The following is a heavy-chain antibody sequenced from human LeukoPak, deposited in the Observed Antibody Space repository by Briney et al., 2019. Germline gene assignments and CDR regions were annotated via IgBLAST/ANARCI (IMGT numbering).Heavy chain of an antibody. CDR1: GFTFSSYG. J-gene: IGHJ4*02. V-gene: IGHV3-33*06. Sequence: GRSLRLSCAASGFTFSSYGMHRVHQAPGKGLEWVAVIWYDGTNKYYADSVKGRFSISRDNSKNTLYLQMNSPRDEDTAVYYCAKGGIPNDRGYFDYWGQGTLVTVSS. CDR3: AKGGIPNDRGYFDY. D-gene: IGHD1-1*01. CDR2: IWYDGTNK.